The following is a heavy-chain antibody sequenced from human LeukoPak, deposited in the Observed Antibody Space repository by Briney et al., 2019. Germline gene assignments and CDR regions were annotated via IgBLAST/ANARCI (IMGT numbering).Heavy chain of an antibody. Sequence: SEPLSLTCTVSRDSISRGSYFWGWIRQPPGKGLEWIGTIYYSGSTYYNPSLKSRVTISVDTAKNYFSLRLRSVTAADTALYYCARQDYVSSYFDPWGQGTLVTVSS. CDR3: ARQDYVSSYFDP. CDR1: RDSISRGSYF. J-gene: IGHJ5*02. D-gene: IGHD4-17*01. CDR2: IYYSGST. V-gene: IGHV4-39*01.